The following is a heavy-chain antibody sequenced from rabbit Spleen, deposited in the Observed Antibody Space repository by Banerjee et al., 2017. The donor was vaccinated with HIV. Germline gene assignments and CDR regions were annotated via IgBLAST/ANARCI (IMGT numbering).Heavy chain of an antibody. Sequence: QSLEESGGDLVKPGASLTLTCTASGFTISSSYYMCWVRQAPGKGLEWIACINMFTGKSVYASWAKGRFIMSRPSSTTVTLQMTSLTVADTATYFCARDLVAAIGWNLNLWGQGTLVTVS. CDR3: ARDLVAAIGWNLNL. J-gene: IGHJ4*01. V-gene: IGHV1S40*01. D-gene: IGHD5-1*01. CDR1: GFTISSSYY. CDR2: INMFTGKS.